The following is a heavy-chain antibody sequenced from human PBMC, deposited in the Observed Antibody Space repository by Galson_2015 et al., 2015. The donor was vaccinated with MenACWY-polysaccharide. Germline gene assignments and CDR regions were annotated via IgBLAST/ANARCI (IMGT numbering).Heavy chain of an antibody. CDR2: INSDGSRT. Sequence: SLRLSCAASGFTFSRYWMHWVRQAPGKGLVWVSVINSDGSRTTDADSVKGRFTTSRDNAKNTLYLQMNSLRAEDTAVYYCWVYGSSASCDTGIPSGGQGTLVTVSS. V-gene: IGHV3-74*01. J-gene: IGHJ4*02. CDR3: WVYGSSASCDTGIPS. CDR1: GFTFSRYW. D-gene: IGHD2-2*02.